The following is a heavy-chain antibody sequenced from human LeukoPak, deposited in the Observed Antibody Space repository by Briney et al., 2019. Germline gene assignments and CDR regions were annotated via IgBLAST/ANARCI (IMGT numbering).Heavy chain of an antibody. CDR1: GFTFSSYG. Sequence: GVSLRLSCAASGFTFSSYGMHWVRQAPGKGLEWVAVISYDGSNKYYADSVKGRFTISRDNSKNTLYLQMNSLRAEDTAVYYCAKDLGYCSGGSRYRFDYWGQGTLVTVSS. V-gene: IGHV3-30*18. CDR2: ISYDGSNK. D-gene: IGHD2-15*01. CDR3: AKDLGYCSGGSRYRFDY. J-gene: IGHJ4*02.